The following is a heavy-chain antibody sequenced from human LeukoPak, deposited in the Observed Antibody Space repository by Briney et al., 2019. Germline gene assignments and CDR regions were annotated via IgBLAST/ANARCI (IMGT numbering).Heavy chain of an antibody. Sequence: GGSLRLSCLAAEFTFSDHYMDWVRQAPGKGLGWVDRIRNKANGYSTDYAASVKGRFTISRDDSKNSLYLQRNSLETEETAVYYCARGRDRERDFDCWGQGTLVTVSS. V-gene: IGHV3-72*01. J-gene: IGHJ4*02. CDR2: IRNKANGYST. D-gene: IGHD3-16*02. CDR3: ARGRDRERDFDC. CDR1: EFTFSDHY.